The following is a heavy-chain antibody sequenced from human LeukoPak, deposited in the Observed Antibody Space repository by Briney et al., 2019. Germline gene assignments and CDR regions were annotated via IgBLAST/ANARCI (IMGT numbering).Heavy chain of an antibody. D-gene: IGHD3-10*01. CDR3: AKDQGVVGSYDA. CDR2: IQYDESLK. V-gene: IGHV3-30*02. J-gene: IGHJ5*02. Sequence: PGGSLRLSCAASGFIFSSYAMNWVRQAPGKGLEWVAFIQYDESLKCYLGSVKGRFATSRDNSKNTVYLQMNSLRVEDTAVYYCAKDQGVVGSYDAWGQGTLVTVSS. CDR1: GFIFSSYA.